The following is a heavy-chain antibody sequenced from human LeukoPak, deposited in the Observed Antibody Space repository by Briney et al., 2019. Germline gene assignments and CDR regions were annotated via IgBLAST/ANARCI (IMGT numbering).Heavy chain of an antibody. CDR2: IWYDGSNK. Sequence: GRSLRLSCAASGFTFSSYGMHWVRQAPGKGLEWVAVIWYDGSNKYYADSVKGRFTISRDNSKNTLYLQMNSLRAEDTAVYYCAREGQWPALDYWGQGTLVTVSS. CDR3: AREGQWPALDY. D-gene: IGHD6-19*01. V-gene: IGHV3-33*01. CDR1: GFTFSSYG. J-gene: IGHJ4*02.